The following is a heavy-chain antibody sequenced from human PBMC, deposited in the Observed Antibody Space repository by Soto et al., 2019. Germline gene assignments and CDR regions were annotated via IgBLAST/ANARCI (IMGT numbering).Heavy chain of an antibody. J-gene: IGHJ5*02. CDR3: AATYYYDKAFNWFDP. CDR1: GFTFSSYG. Sequence: LRLSCAASGFTFSSYGMHWVRQAPGKGLEWVAVISYDGSNKYYADSVKGRFTISRDNSKNTLYLQMNSLRAEDTAVYYCAATYYYDKAFNWFDPWGQGTLVTVSS. V-gene: IGHV3-30*03. D-gene: IGHD3-22*01. CDR2: ISYDGSNK.